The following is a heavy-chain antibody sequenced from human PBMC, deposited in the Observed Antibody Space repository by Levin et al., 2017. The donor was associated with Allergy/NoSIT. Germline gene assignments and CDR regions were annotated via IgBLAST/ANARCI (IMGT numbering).Heavy chain of an antibody. CDR3: AKDPYDFQVPGAFDI. D-gene: IGHD3-3*01. CDR2: ISYDGSNK. V-gene: IGHV3-30*18. CDR1: GFTFSSYG. Sequence: GESLKISCAASGFTFSSYGMHWVRQAPGKGLEWVAVISYDGSNKYYADSVKGRFTISRDNSKNTLYLQMNSLRAEDTAVYYCAKDPYDFQVPGAFDIWGQGTMVTVSS. J-gene: IGHJ3*02.